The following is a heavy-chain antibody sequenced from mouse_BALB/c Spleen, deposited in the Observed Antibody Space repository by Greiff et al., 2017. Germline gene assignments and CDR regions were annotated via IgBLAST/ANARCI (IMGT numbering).Heavy chain of an antibody. J-gene: IGHJ3*01. CDR2: INPGSGGT. CDR3: ARSTARATWFAY. CDR1: GYAFTNYL. Sequence: VKLMESGAELVRPGTSVKVSCKASGYAFTNYLIEWVKQRPGQGLEWIGVINPGSGGTNYNEKFKGKATMTADKSSSTAYMQLSSLTSDDSAVYFCARSTARATWFAYWGQGTLVTVSA. V-gene: IGHV1-54*01. D-gene: IGHD3-2*01.